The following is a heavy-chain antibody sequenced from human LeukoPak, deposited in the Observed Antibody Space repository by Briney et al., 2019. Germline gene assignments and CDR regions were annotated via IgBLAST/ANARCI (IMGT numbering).Heavy chain of an antibody. D-gene: IGHD6-19*01. CDR1: GGSISSYY. J-gene: IGHJ1*01. Sequence: SETLSLTCTVSGGSISSYYWSWIRQPPGKGLEWIGYIYYSGSTNYNPSLKSRVTISVDTSKNQFSLKLSSVTAADTAVYYCASEGSGWYSGYFQHWGQGTLVTVSS. CDR3: ASEGSGWYSGYFQH. V-gene: IGHV4-59*01. CDR2: IYYSGST.